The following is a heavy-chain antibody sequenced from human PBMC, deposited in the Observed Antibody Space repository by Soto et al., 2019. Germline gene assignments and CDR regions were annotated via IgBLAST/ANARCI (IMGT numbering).Heavy chain of an antibody. J-gene: IGHJ4*02. CDR3: ARDITGYSSGFDY. Sequence: QVQLVESGGGVVQPGRSLRLSCAASGFTFSSYGMHWVRQAPGKGLEWVAVIWYDGSNKYYADSVKGRFTISRDNSKKPLYLQMNSLRAEDTAVYYCARDITGYSSGFDYWGQGTLVTVSS. V-gene: IGHV3-33*01. CDR1: GFTFSSYG. D-gene: IGHD6-19*01. CDR2: IWYDGSNK.